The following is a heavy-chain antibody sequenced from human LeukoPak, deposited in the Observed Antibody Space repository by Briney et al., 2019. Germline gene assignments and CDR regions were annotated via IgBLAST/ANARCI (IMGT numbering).Heavy chain of an antibody. CDR1: GYTFTSYG. D-gene: IGHD6-13*01. J-gene: IGHJ4*02. V-gene: IGHV1-18*01. CDR3: ARGRQLDYFDY. CDR2: ISDYNAEI. Sequence: GASVKVSCKASGYTFTSYGISWVRQAPGQGLEWMGWISDYNAEINYLQKVLQGRVTLTTDTSNGTAYMELRSLRSADTAVYYCARGRQLDYFDYWGQGTLVSVSS.